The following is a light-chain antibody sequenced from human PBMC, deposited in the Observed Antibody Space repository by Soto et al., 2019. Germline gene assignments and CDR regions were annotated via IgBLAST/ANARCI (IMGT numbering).Light chain of an antibody. CDR2: ENN. CDR1: SSNIGAGYE. Sequence: QSVLTQPPSVSEAPGQRVTISCTGSSSNIGAGYEAHWYQQVPGTAPKLLIYENNNRPSGVPDRFSGSKSGTKASLAITGLQDEDEAEYYCQSYDSGLSVYVFGTGTKLTVL. CDR3: QSYDSGLSVYV. V-gene: IGLV1-40*01. J-gene: IGLJ1*01.